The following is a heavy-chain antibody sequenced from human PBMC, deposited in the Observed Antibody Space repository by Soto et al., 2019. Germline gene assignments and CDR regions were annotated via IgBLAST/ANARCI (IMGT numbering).Heavy chain of an antibody. Sequence: PGGSLRLSCAASGFTFSSYSMNWVRQAPGKGLEWVSYISSSSSTIYYADSVKGRFTISRDNAKNSLYLQMNSLRAEDTAVYYCARPALGGYDVNYGDYDVYLFDYWGQGTLVTVSS. V-gene: IGHV3-48*01. D-gene: IGHD4-17*01. CDR2: ISSSSSTI. CDR3: ARPALGGYDVNYGDYDVYLFDY. CDR1: GFTFSSYS. J-gene: IGHJ4*02.